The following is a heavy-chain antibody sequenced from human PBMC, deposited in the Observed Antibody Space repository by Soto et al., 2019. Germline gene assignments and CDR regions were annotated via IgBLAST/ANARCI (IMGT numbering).Heavy chain of an antibody. CDR1: GGSISSYY. J-gene: IGHJ6*02. CDR2: IYYSGST. V-gene: IGHV4-59*01. D-gene: IGHD4-17*01. Sequence: LSETLSLTCTVSGGSISSYYWSWIRQPPGKGLEWIGYIYYSGSTNYNPALKSRVTISVDTSKNQFSLKLSSVTAADTAVYYCARDRGYYGDYRDYYYYGMDVWGQGTTVTVSS. CDR3: ARDRGYYGDYRDYYYYGMDV.